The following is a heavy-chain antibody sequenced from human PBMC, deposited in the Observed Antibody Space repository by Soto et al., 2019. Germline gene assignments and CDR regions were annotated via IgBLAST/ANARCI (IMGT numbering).Heavy chain of an antibody. CDR1: EFTFDDYT. D-gene: IGHD5-18*01. J-gene: IGHJ6*02. V-gene: IGHV3-43*01. CDR2: ISWDGGST. Sequence: GGSLRLSCAASEFTFDDYTMHWVRQAPGKGLEWVSLISWDGGSTYYADSVKGRFTISRDNSKNSLYLQMNSLRTEDTALYYCAKDIASVDTAMEYYYYYGMDVWGQGTTVTVSS. CDR3: AKDIASVDTAMEYYYYYGMDV.